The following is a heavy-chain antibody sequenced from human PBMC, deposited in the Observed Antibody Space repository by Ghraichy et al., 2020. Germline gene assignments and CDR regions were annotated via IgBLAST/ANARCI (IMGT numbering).Heavy chain of an antibody. CDR1: GGSFSSYY. Sequence: SETLSLTCTVSGGSFSSYYWSWIRQPAGKRLEWIGRIYTSGSTNYNPSLKSRVTMSVDTSKNQFSLKLSSVTAADTAVYYCARDPYDSPGKGLPGAFDIWGQGTMVTVSS. V-gene: IGHV4-4*07. J-gene: IGHJ3*02. CDR2: IYTSGST. CDR3: ARDPYDSPGKGLPGAFDI. D-gene: IGHD3-22*01.